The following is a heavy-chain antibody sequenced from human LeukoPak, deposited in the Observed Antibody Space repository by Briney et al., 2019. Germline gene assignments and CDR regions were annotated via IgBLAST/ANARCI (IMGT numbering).Heavy chain of an antibody. J-gene: IGHJ4*02. Sequence: SETLSLTCTVSGGSISSYYWSWLRQPPGKGLEWIGYIYYSGSTNYNPSLTSRVTISVDTSKNQFSLKLSSVTAADTAVYYCARASRDYYDSSGYPLLDYWGQGTLVTVSS. CDR3: ARASRDYYDSSGYPLLDY. V-gene: IGHV4-59*01. CDR2: IYYSGST. D-gene: IGHD3-22*01. CDR1: GGSISSYY.